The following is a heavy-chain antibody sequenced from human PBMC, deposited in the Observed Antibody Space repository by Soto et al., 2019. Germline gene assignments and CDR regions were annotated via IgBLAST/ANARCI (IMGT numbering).Heavy chain of an antibody. D-gene: IGHD6-19*01. CDR3: ARDPAVAGTEYLHY. J-gene: IGHJ4*02. CDR1: GGSISRYY. V-gene: IGHV4-59*01. CDR2: ISHRGST. Sequence: QVQLQESGPGLVQPSETLSLICSVSGGSISRYYWNWIRQPPGKGLEWIGYISHRGSTNYNPSLRSRVSISVDTSKNQFSLNLTSVTAADTAVYYCARDPAVAGTEYLHYWGQRTLVTVSS.